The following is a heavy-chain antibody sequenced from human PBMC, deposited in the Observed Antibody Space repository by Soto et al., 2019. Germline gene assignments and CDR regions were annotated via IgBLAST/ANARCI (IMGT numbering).Heavy chain of an antibody. CDR2: ITPIFGKA. CDR1: GGTFRTYA. V-gene: IGHV1-69*13. Sequence: ASVKVSCKASGGTFRTYAISWVRQAPGQGLEWMGGITPIFGKANYAQKFQGRVSITADESTNTAYMELRSLRSEDTAVYYCARGGADNTAKAHPYDCWGQGNLVTVSS. J-gene: IGHJ4*02. D-gene: IGHD5-18*01. CDR3: ARGGADNTAKAHPYDC.